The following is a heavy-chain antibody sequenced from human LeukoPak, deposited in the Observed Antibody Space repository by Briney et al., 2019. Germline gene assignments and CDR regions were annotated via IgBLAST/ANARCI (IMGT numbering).Heavy chain of an antibody. D-gene: IGHD3-22*01. J-gene: IGHJ4*02. V-gene: IGHV3-23*01. CDR2: ISGSASST. CDR3: AKDGYYDSSGYYGIYFDY. Sequence: GGSLRLSCAASGLTFSSYAMTWVRQAPGKGLEWVSVISGSASSTYYADSVEGRFTISRDNSKNTLYLQLNSLRAEDTAVYCCAKDGYYDSSGYYGIYFDYWGQGTLVTVSS. CDR1: GLTFSSYA.